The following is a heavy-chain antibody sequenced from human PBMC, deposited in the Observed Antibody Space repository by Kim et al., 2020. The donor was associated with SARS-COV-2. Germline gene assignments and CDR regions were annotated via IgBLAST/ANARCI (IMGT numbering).Heavy chain of an antibody. CDR3: TTIIHIVVVTVTNGMDV. Sequence: GGSLRLSCAASGFTFSNAWMSWVRQAPGKGLEWVGRIKSKTDGGTTDYAAPVKGRFTISRDDSKNTLYLQMNSLKTEDTAVYYCTTIIHIVVVTVTNGMDVWGQGTTVTVSS. D-gene: IGHD2-21*02. CDR1: GFTFSNAW. J-gene: IGHJ6*02. V-gene: IGHV3-15*01. CDR2: IKSKTDGGTT.